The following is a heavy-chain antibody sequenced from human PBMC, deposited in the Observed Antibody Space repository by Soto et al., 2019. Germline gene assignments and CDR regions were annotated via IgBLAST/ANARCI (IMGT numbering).Heavy chain of an antibody. CDR2: VSGSGGST. Sequence: EVQLLESGGGLVQPGGSLRLSCAASGFTFSSYAMSWVRQAPGKGLEWISAVSGSGGSTYYADSVKGRFTISRDNSKDTLYLQMNNLRAEDTAVYYCAKPPDYNWNDYWGKGTLVTVSS. CDR3: AKPPDYNWNDY. D-gene: IGHD1-20*01. J-gene: IGHJ4*02. CDR1: GFTFSSYA. V-gene: IGHV3-23*01.